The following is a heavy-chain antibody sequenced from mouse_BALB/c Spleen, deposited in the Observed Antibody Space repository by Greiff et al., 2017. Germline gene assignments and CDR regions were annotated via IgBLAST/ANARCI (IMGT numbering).Heavy chain of an antibody. Sequence: VHVKQSGPELVKPGASVKMSCKASGYTFTSYVMHWVKQKPGQGLEWIGYINPYNDGTKYNEKFKGKATLTSDKSSSTAYMELSSLTSEDSAVYYCARGREYYFDYWGQGTTLTVSS. CDR2: INPYNDGT. CDR1: GYTFTSYV. V-gene: IGHV1-14*01. J-gene: IGHJ2*01. CDR3: ARGREYYFDY.